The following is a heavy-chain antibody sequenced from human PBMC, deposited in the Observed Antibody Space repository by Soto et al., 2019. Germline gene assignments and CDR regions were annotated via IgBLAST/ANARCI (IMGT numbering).Heavy chain of an antibody. V-gene: IGHV1-69*13. Sequence: ASVKVSCKASGDTFRSDAFVWVRQAPGQGLEWMGGIIPLYGTTDYAQKFRGRVTVTADASTTTTHMELRELNSDDTAVYYCARTRDYTWIQVPVPAAHFDPWGQGTVVTVSS. CDR1: GDTFRSDA. CDR3: ARTRDYTWIQVPVPAAHFDP. CDR2: IIPLYGTT. D-gene: IGHD5-18*01. J-gene: IGHJ5*02.